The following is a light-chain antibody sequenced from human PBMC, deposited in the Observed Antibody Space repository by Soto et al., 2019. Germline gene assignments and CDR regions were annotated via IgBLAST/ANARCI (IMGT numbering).Light chain of an antibody. CDR3: ATWDDDLNAAV. CDR2: DVT. J-gene: IGLJ7*01. V-gene: IGLV2-11*01. CDR1: ITDVGKYNY. Sequence: QSALTQPRSVSGSPGQSVTISCTGTITDVGKYNYVSWYQQHPGKAPKLLMYDVTQRPSGVPDRFSGSKSGNTASLTISGLQAEDEADYYCATWDDDLNAAVFGGGTQLTVL.